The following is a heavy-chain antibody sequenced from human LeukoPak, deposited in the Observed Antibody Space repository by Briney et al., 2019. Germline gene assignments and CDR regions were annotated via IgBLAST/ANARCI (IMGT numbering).Heavy chain of an antibody. CDR2: IYTSGST. CDR1: GGSISSGSYY. D-gene: IGHD2-2*01. Sequence: PSETLSLTCTVSGGSISSGSYYWSWIRQPAGKGLEWIGRIYTSGSTNYNPSLKSRVTISVDTSKNQFSLKLSSVTAADTAVYYCARAYCSSTSCLLGGAFGIWGQGTMVTVSS. V-gene: IGHV4-61*02. CDR3: ARAYCSSTSCLLGGAFGI. J-gene: IGHJ3*02.